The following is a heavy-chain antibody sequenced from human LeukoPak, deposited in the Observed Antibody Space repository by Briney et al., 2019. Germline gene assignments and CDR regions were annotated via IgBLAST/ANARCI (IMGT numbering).Heavy chain of an antibody. CDR3: ARGRIGGIVGATYYYYYYMDV. V-gene: IGHV1-69*05. D-gene: IGHD1-26*01. CDR2: ITPIFTTA. Sequence: SVKGSCKASGGTLSRYAVSWVRQAPGQGLEWMGGITPIFTTANYAQKFQGRVTITTDESKNTAYMELSSLRSEDTAVYYCARGRIGGIVGATYYYYYYMDVWGEGTTVTVSS. CDR1: GGTLSRYA. J-gene: IGHJ6*03.